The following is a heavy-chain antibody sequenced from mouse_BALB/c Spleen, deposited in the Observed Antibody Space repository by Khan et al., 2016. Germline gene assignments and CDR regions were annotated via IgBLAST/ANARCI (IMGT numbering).Heavy chain of an antibody. V-gene: IGHV14-4*02. CDR2: IDPENGDT. Sequence: VRLQQSGAELVKSGASVKLSCTASGFNIKDYYMHWVKQRPAQGLEWIGWIDPENGDTECAPKFQGKATVTADTSSNTAYLRLSSLTSEDTAVYSGDAIYYGNYFYFDYWGQGTTLTVSS. CDR3: DAIYYGNYFYFDY. J-gene: IGHJ2*01. D-gene: IGHD2-1*01. CDR1: GFNIKDYY.